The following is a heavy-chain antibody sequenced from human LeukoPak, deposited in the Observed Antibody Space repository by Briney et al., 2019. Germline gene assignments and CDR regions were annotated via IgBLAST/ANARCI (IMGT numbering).Heavy chain of an antibody. J-gene: IGHJ4*02. CDR1: GFTFSSYA. Sequence: GGSLRLSCAASGFTFSSYAMHWVRQAPGKGLEWVAVISYDGSNKYYADSVKGRFTISRDNSKNTLYLQMNSLRAEDTAVYYCARDRGYSYGYFDYWGQGTLVTVSS. CDR3: ARDRGYSYGYFDY. D-gene: IGHD5-18*01. V-gene: IGHV3-30-3*01. CDR2: ISYDGSNK.